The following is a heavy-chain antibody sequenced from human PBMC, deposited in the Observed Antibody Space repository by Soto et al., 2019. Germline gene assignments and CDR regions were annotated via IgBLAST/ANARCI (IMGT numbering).Heavy chain of an antibody. CDR2: IDSSGSNI. CDR1: GFTFSSYE. Sequence: QSGGSLRLSCAASGFTFSSYEMNWVRQGPGKGLEWVSYIDSSGSNIYYADSVKGRFTISRDNAKNSLSLQMSSLRADDTAVYYCAGAEIALGLGAFDIWGQGTMVTVSS. CDR3: AGAEIALGLGAFDI. D-gene: IGHD2-21*01. J-gene: IGHJ3*02. V-gene: IGHV3-48*03.